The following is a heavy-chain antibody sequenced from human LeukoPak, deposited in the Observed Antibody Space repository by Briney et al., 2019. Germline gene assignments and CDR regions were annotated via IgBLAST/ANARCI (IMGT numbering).Heavy chain of an antibody. CDR2: IYRSGST. V-gene: IGHV4-38-2*02. Sequence: SETLSLACSGSNYSISNSLYWGWLRQPPGKGLEWIGSIYRSGSTFYNPSLKSRVTISLDTSKNQFSLKLSSVTAADTAVYFCARGTYGYYMDVWGKGTTVTVSS. CDR1: NYSISNSLY. CDR3: ARGTYGYYMDV. J-gene: IGHJ6*03. D-gene: IGHD4-17*01.